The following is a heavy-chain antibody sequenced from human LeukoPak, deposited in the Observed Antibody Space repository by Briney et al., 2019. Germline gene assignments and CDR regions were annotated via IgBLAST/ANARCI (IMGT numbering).Heavy chain of an antibody. V-gene: IGHV3-20*04. J-gene: IGHJ5*02. CDR2: LNWNSGTI. Sequence: GGSLRLSCAASGFTLSSYGISWVRQAPGKGPEWVAGLNWNSGTIAHADSVRGRFTISRDNTKSSLYLQMNSLRAEDTGVYYCARGPPLFDPWGQGALVAVSS. CDR1: GFTLSSYG. CDR3: ARGPPLFDP.